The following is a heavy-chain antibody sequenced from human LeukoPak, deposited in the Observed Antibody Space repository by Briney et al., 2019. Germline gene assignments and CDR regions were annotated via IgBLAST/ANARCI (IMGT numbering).Heavy chain of an antibody. CDR1: GDSISSGVYS. D-gene: IGHD3-10*01. CDR2: IYYSGTT. CDR3: ARTRYYYNSRSYGAPYYFDY. Sequence: PSQPLSLTCTISGDSISSGVYSWSWIRQPPGKGLEWIGSIYYSGTTYYSPSLKSRVTISVDTSKNQFSLKLSSVTAADTAVYYCARTRYYYNSRSYGAPYYFDYWGQGTLVTVSS. J-gene: IGHJ4*02. V-gene: IGHV4-30-2*03.